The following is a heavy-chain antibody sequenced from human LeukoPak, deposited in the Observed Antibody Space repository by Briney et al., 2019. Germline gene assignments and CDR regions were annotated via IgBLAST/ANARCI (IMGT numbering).Heavy chain of an antibody. Sequence: PSETRSLTCTVSGDSISSYYWTWIRQPPGKGLEWIGYIYYSGTTNYNPSLKSRVTISVDTSKNQFSLKLSSVTAADTAVYYCASGRPLGFDYWGQGTLVTVSS. D-gene: IGHD1-26*01. CDR2: IYYSGTT. CDR1: GDSISSYY. V-gene: IGHV4-59*01. CDR3: ASGRPLGFDY. J-gene: IGHJ4*02.